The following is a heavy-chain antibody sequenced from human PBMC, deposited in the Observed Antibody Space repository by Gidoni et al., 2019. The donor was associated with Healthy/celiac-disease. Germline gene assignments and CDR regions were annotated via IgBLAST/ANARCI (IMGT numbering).Heavy chain of an antibody. V-gene: IGHV4-59*08. Sequence: QVQLQESGPGLVKPSETLSLTCTVSGGSISSYYWSWIRQPPGKGLEWFGYTYYRVSTNYNPSLKSRVTISGDTSKNQFSLKLSSVTAADTAVYYCARQGFPPFDYWGQGTLVTVSS. CDR1: GGSISSYY. CDR3: ARQGFPPFDY. J-gene: IGHJ4*02. CDR2: TYYRVST.